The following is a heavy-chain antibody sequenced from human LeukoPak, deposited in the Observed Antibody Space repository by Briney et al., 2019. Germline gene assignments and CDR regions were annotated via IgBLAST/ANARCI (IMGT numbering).Heavy chain of an antibody. Sequence: GGSLRLSCVASGFSFSSYPMNWVRQAPGKGLEWVSHINSDTNITPYTASVSGRFTISRDNAKNSLYLHVNSLRDEDTAVYYCARDFGGAVAGPRFDCWGQGTLVTVSS. D-gene: IGHD6-19*01. CDR1: GFSFSSYP. J-gene: IGHJ4*02. CDR3: ARDFGGAVAGPRFDC. CDR2: INSDTNIT. V-gene: IGHV3-48*02.